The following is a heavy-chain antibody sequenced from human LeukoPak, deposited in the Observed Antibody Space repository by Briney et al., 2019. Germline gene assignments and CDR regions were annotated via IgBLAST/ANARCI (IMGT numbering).Heavy chain of an antibody. CDR1: GYTFTVYC. CDR2: INAGNGNT. CDR3: ARGITRWLQVLDY. V-gene: IGHV1-3*01. Sequence: ASVKVSCKASGYTFTVYCMHWVRQAPGQRLEWMGWINAGNGNTKYSQKFQGRVTITRDTSASTAYMELSSLRSEDTAVYYCARGITRWLQVLDYWGQGTLVTVSS. D-gene: IGHD5-24*01. J-gene: IGHJ4*02.